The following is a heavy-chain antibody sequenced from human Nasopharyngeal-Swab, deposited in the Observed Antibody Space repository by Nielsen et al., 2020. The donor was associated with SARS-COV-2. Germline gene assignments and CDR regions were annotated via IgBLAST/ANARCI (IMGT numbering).Heavy chain of an antibody. Sequence: LSLTGAASGFTFSSYDMHWVRQATGKGLEWVSAIGTAGDTYYPGSVKGRFTISRENAKNSLYLQMNSLRAGDTAVYYCARALAPYSGYDYDYYYGMDVWGQGTTVTVSS. D-gene: IGHD5-12*01. CDR1: GFTFSSYD. CDR3: ARALAPYSGYDYDYYYGMDV. J-gene: IGHJ6*02. V-gene: IGHV3-13*04. CDR2: IGTAGDT.